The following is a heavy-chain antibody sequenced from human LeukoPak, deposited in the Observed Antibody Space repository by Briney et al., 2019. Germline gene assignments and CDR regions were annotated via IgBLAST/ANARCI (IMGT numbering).Heavy chain of an antibody. V-gene: IGHV3-66*01. Sequence: GGSLRLSCANSEFSVSNYYMSWVRQPPGKGLEWVSVMYTGGGRYYGDSVKGRFTISRDNSKNTVFLQMNSLRVEDTALYYCTRGQSYCGADCYSDWGQGTLVTVSS. D-gene: IGHD2-21*02. CDR2: MYTGGGR. CDR1: EFSVSNYY. J-gene: IGHJ4*02. CDR3: TRGQSYCGADCYSD.